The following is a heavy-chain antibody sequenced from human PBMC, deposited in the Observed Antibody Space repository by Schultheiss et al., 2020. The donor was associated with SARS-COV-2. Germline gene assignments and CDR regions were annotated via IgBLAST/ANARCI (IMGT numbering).Heavy chain of an antibody. CDR3: ARDNGFYAMDV. CDR2: INHSGST. CDR1: GGSFSGYY. V-gene: IGHV4-34*01. Sequence: SQTLSLTCAVYGGSFSGYYWSWIRQPPGKGLEWIGEINHSGSTNYNPSLKSRVTISVDTSKNQFSLQLNSVTAADTAVYYCARDNGFYAMDVWGQGTTVTVSS. D-gene: IGHD1-14*01. J-gene: IGHJ6*02.